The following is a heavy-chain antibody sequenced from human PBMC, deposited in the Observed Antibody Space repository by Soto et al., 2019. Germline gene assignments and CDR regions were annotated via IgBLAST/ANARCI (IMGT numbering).Heavy chain of an antibody. CDR3: RRSSRYSTDV. Sequence: PSETLSLTCTVSGDSIRSSSYWGWIRQPPGKGLEWIGSIYSTGNTYYNPSLNSQVTISVGTSKNQFSLNVISVTAADTAVYYCRRSSRYSTDVWGQGTTVTVSS. CDR2: IYSTGNT. V-gene: IGHV4-39*01. J-gene: IGHJ6*02. CDR1: GDSIRSSSY. D-gene: IGHD6-13*01.